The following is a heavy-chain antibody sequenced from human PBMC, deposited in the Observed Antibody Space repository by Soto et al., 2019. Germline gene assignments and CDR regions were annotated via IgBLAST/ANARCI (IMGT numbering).Heavy chain of an antibody. CDR3: ARPSSNWGLDY. V-gene: IGHV3-33*01. D-gene: IGHD7-27*01. J-gene: IGHJ4*02. Sequence: QVQLVESGGGVVQPGRSLRLSCAASGFTFSRYGMHWVRQAPGKGLEWVAVIWYDGSNKYYADSVKGRFTISRDNSKNSLYLQINSRRAEDTAVYYWARPSSNWGLDYWGQGTLVTVSS. CDR1: GFTFSRYG. CDR2: IWYDGSNK.